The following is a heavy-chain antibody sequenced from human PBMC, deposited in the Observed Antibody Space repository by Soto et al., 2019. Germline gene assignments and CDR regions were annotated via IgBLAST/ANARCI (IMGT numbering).Heavy chain of an antibody. Sequence: LSLTCTVSGGSVSRDSNFWSWIRQAPGKGLEWVAYISGKSGTTIYYAESVRGRFTISRDNARKSLFLQMDSLRADDTGVYYCVRDDFDGGWNWGQGTQVTSPQ. V-gene: IGHV3-48*03. D-gene: IGHD6-19*01. CDR3: VRDDFDGGWN. CDR2: ISGKSGTTI. J-gene: IGHJ4*02. CDR1: GGSVSRDS.